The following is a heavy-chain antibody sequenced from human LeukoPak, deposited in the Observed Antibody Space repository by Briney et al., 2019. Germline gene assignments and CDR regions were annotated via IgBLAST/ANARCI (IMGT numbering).Heavy chain of an antibody. Sequence: SETLSLTCTVSGGSISSSSYYWGWIRQPPGKGLEWIGSIYYSGSTYYNPSLKSRVTISVDTSKNQFSLKLSSVTAADTAVYYWAGFPVGDSIVLLILYYFDYWGQEPWSPSPQ. CDR3: AGFPVGDSIVLLILYYFDY. CDR1: GGSISSSSYY. J-gene: IGHJ4*01. CDR2: IYYSGST. V-gene: IGHV4-39*01. D-gene: IGHD2-8*01.